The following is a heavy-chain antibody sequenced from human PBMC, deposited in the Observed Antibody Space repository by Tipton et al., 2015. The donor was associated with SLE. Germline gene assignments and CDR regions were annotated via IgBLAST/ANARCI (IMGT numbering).Heavy chain of an antibody. CDR2: IWYDGSNK. D-gene: IGHD7-27*01. J-gene: IGHJ4*02. CDR3: ARDGARDWGIDY. Sequence: SLRLSCAASGFTFSSYGMHWVRQAPGKGLEWVAVIWYDGSNKYYADSVKGRFTISRDNAKNSLYLQMNSLRAEDTAVYYCARDGARDWGIDYWGQGTLVTVSS. V-gene: IGHV3-33*01. CDR1: GFTFSSYG.